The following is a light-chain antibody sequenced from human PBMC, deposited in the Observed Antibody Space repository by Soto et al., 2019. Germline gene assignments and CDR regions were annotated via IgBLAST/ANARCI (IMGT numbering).Light chain of an antibody. CDR3: QHYVSPPIT. Sequence: IVLTQSPGTLSLSPGERATLSCRARQSVTSNYLAWYQQKPGQAPRLLVYGASSTATGTSDRFSGSGSGTDFTLTISRLEPEDFAVYYCQHYVSPPITFGQGTRLEIK. CDR2: GAS. J-gene: IGKJ5*01. CDR1: QSVTSNY. V-gene: IGKV3-20*01.